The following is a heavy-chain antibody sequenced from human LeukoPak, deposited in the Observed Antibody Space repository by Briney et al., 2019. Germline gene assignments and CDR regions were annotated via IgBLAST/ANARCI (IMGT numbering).Heavy chain of an antibody. J-gene: IGHJ4*02. D-gene: IGHD3-3*01. V-gene: IGHV4-34*01. CDR3: ARRDDFWSGHYTTRGYYFDY. CDR2: INHSGST. CDR1: GGSFSGYY. Sequence: SGTLSLTCAVYGGSFSGYYWSWIRQPPGKGLEWIGEINHSGSTNYNPSLKSRVTISVDTSKNQFSLKLSSVTAADTAVYYCARRDDFWSGHYTTRGYYFDYWGQGTLVTVSS.